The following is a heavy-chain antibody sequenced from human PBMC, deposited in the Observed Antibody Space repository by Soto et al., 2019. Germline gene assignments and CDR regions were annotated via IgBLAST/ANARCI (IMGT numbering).Heavy chain of an antibody. CDR3: ARTSTGGAAIREGLRY. CDR1: GGTFSSYA. D-gene: IGHD2-2*02. J-gene: IGHJ4*02. V-gene: IGHV1-69*13. Sequence: GASVKVSCKASGGTFSSYAISWVRQAPGQGLEWMGGIIPIFGTANYAQKFQGRVTITADESTSTAYMELSSLRSEDTAVYYCARTSTGGAAIREGLRYWGQGTLVTVS. CDR2: IIPIFGTA.